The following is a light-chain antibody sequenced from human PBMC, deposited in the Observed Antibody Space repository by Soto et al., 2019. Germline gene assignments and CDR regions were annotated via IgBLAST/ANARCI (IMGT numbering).Light chain of an antibody. CDR1: SSDVGGYNY. J-gene: IGLJ3*02. V-gene: IGLV2-14*01. Sequence: QSALTQPASVSGSPGQSITISCTGTSSDVGGYNYVSWYQQHPGKAPKLMIYEVNNRPSGVSNRFSGSKSGNTPSLTISGLQAEDEADYYCSSFTRSSTWLFGGGTKLTVL. CDR3: SSFTRSSTWL. CDR2: EVN.